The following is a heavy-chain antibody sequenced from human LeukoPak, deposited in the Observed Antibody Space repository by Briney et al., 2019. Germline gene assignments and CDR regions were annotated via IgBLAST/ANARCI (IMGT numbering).Heavy chain of an antibody. D-gene: IGHD3-22*01. CDR2: IYSGGST. Sequence: GGFLRLSCAASGFTVSSNYMSWVRQAPGKGLEWVSVIYSGGSTYYADSVKGRFTISRDNSKNTLYLQMNSLRAEDTAVYYCASGGDPYYYDSSGTPYYFDYWGQGTLVTVSS. J-gene: IGHJ4*02. CDR1: GFTVSSNY. CDR3: ASGGDPYYYDSSGTPYYFDY. V-gene: IGHV3-66*01.